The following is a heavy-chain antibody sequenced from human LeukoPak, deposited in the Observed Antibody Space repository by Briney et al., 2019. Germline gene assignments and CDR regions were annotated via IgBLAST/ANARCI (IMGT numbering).Heavy chain of an antibody. CDR1: GYTFTRYY. V-gene: IGHV1-2*02. D-gene: IGHD6-13*01. CDR3: ARGNRGSSWNDALDI. J-gene: IGHJ3*02. CDR2: INPNSGGT. Sequence: ASVKVSCKASGYTFTRYYIHWVRQAPGQGLEWMGWINPNSGGTNFAQKFQGRVTMTRDTSISTAYLELRRLRSDDTAVYYCARGNRGSSWNDALDIWGQGTMVTVSS.